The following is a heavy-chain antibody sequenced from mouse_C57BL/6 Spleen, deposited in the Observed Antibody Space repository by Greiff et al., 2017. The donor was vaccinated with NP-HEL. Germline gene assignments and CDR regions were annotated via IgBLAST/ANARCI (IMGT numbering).Heavy chain of an antibody. D-gene: IGHD1-1*01. CDR2: IRLKSDNYAT. CDR1: GFTFSNYW. CDR3: TEYYYGLDY. J-gene: IGHJ2*01. V-gene: IGHV6-3*01. Sequence: EVKVVESGGGLVQPGGSMKLSCVASGFTFSNYWMNWVRQSPEKGLEWVAQIRLKSDNYATHYAESVKGRFTISRDDSKSSVYLQMNNLRAEDTGIYYCTEYYYGLDYWGQGTTLTVSS.